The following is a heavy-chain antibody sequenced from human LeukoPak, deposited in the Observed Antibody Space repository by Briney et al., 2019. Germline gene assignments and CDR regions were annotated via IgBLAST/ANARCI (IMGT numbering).Heavy chain of an antibody. V-gene: IGHV4-4*07. D-gene: IGHD5-18*01. CDR1: GGSINSYY. CDR3: ARDDSYGYNWFDP. Sequence: SETLSLTCAVSGGSINSYYWSWIRQPAGKGLEWIGRIYTSGSTNYNPSLKSRVTMSVDTSKNQFSLKLSSVTAADTAAYYCARDDSYGYNWFDPWGQGTLVTVSS. CDR2: IYTSGST. J-gene: IGHJ5*02.